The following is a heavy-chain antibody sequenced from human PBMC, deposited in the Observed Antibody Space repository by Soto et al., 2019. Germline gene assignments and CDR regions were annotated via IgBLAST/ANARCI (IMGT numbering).Heavy chain of an antibody. J-gene: IGHJ6*02. CDR1: GYTFISHG. V-gene: IGHV1-18*04. D-gene: IGHD2-15*01. CDR3: ARVSSSIVVVPDYGMDV. CDR2: ISGKNGNT. Sequence: QVQLVQSGVEVKKPGASVKVSCKASGYTFISHGISWVRQAPGQGLEWMGWISGKNGNTNYAQKLQDRVTLTTDTSTSTAYMKLRSLRDDDTAVYYCARVSSSIVVVPDYGMDVWGQGTTVTVSS.